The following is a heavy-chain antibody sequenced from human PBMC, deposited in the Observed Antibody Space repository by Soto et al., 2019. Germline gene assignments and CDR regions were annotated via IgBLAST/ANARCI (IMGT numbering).Heavy chain of an antibody. CDR3: ASHRSQWRFFHF. V-gene: IGHV4-59*01. D-gene: IGHD1-26*01. CDR2: IYYTGLS. CDR1: GGSISSYY. Sequence: SETLSLTCTVSGGSISSYYWSWIRQPPGKGLEWIGYIYYTGLSNSNPSLNSRVTMSVDTSKNQFSLKLSSVTAADTAVYYCASHRSQWRFFHFWGQGTLVTVSS. J-gene: IGHJ4*02.